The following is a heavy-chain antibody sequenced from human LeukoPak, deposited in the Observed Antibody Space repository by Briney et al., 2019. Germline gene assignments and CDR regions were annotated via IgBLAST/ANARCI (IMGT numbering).Heavy chain of an antibody. J-gene: IGHJ4*02. CDR3: ARQDVDIVYFDY. CDR2: SCYSGST. V-gene: IGHV4-39*01. D-gene: IGHD5-12*01. Sequence: PSETLTLTCTVSGDSISSSSYYWGWVRQPPGKGLVWIGSSCYSGSTYDNPSLKSRVTISVDTSKNQFSLKLCSVTAADTAVYYCARQDVDIVYFDYWGQGTLVTVSS. CDR1: GDSISSSSYY.